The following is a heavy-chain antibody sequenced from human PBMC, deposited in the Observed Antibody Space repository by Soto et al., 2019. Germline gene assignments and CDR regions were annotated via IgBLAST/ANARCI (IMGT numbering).Heavy chain of an antibody. CDR3: ARGRRVRGYSYGTFDY. D-gene: IGHD5-18*01. Sequence: QVQLVQSGAEVKKPGASVKVSCKASGYTFTSYGISWVRQAPGQGLERMGWTSAYNGNTNHAQKLQGRVTMTTDTSTSTAYMELRSLRSDDTAVYYCARGRRVRGYSYGTFDYWGQGTLVTVSS. J-gene: IGHJ4*02. CDR2: TSAYNGNT. V-gene: IGHV1-18*01. CDR1: GYTFTSYG.